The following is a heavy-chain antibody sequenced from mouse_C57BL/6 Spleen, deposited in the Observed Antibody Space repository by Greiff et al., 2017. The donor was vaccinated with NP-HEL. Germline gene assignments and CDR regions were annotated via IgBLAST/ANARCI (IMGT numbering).Heavy chain of an antibody. CDR3: ATHYYGSSPHWYFDV. V-gene: IGHV2-9-1*01. J-gene: IGHJ1*03. Sequence: QVQLQQSGPGLVAPSQSLSITCTVSGFSLTSYAISWVRQPPGKGLEWLGVIWTGGGTNYNSALKSRLSISKDNSKSQVFLKMNSLQTDDTARYYCATHYYGSSPHWYFDVWGTGTTVTVSS. CDR2: IWTGGGT. CDR1: GFSLTSYA. D-gene: IGHD1-1*01.